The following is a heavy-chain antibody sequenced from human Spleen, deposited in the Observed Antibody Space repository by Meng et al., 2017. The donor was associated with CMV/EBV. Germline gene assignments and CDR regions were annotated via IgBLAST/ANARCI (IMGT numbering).Heavy chain of an antibody. CDR3: ARRPWGMDV. J-gene: IGHJ6*02. CDR2: IRQDGSEK. CDR1: GFTFSSHC. Sequence: GESLKISCAASGFTFSSHCMSWVRQAPGKGLEWVANIRQDGSEKYYVDSVKGRFTVSRDNANNSLYLQMNGLRVEDTAIYYCARRPWGMDVWGQGTTVTVSS. V-gene: IGHV3-7*01.